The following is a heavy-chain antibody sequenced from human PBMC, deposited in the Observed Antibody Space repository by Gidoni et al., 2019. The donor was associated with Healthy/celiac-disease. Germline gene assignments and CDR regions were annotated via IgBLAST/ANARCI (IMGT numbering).Heavy chain of an antibody. J-gene: IGHJ4*02. CDR3: ARHHNYDFWSGYYKTSKYYFDY. V-gene: IGHV4-34*01. Sequence: QVQLQQWGAGLLKPSETLSLTCAVYGGSFSGYSWSWIRQPPGKGLEWIGEINHSGSTNYNPSLKSRVTISVDTSKNQFSLKLSSVTAADTAVYYCARHHNYDFWSGYYKTSKYYFDYWGQGTLVTVSS. CDR2: INHSGST. CDR1: GGSFSGYS. D-gene: IGHD3-3*01.